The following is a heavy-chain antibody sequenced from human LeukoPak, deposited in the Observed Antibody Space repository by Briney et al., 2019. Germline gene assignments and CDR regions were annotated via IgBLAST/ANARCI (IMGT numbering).Heavy chain of an antibody. CDR2: ARNKANRYTT. Sequence: GGSLRLSCAASGFTFSDHYMDWVRQVPGQGLEWVGRARNKANRYTTEHAASVKGRFTILRDDSKPSVYLQMSRLRAEDTAVYFRARVGPPWIDALDVWGQGTMVTVSS. V-gene: IGHV3-72*01. CDR1: GFTFSDHY. J-gene: IGHJ3*01. D-gene: IGHD5-12*01. CDR3: ARVGPPWIDALDV.